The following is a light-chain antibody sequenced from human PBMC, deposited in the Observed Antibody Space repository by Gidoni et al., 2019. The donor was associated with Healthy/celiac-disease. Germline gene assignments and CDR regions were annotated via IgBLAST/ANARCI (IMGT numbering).Light chain of an antibody. CDR1: QSVSSN. V-gene: IGKV3-15*01. Sequence: ELVIPQSPATLSVSPGERATLSCRASQSVSSNLAWYQQKPGQAPRLLIYGASTRATGIPARFSASGSGKEFTLTISRLQSEDFAVYYCQQYNNWPPWTFXQXTKVXIK. CDR2: GAS. CDR3: QQYNNWPPWT. J-gene: IGKJ1*01.